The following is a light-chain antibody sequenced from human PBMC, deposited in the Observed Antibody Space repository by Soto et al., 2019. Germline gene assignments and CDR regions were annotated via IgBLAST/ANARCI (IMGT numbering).Light chain of an antibody. CDR2: GVS. CDR1: QSVNTKY. CDR3: QQFGTSSLVT. Sequence: EIVLTQSPGTLSLSPGERATLSCRASQSVNTKYLAWYQQKPGQAPRLLFSGVSSRATGIPDRFSGSGSGTDFILTISRVEPEDFAVYYCQQFGTSSLVTFGPGTKVDIK. J-gene: IGKJ3*01. V-gene: IGKV3-20*01.